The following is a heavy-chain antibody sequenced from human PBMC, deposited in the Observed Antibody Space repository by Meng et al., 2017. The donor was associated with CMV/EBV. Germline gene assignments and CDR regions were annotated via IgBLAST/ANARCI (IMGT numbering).Heavy chain of an antibody. CDR2: ISSSSSCI. D-gene: IGHD3-10*01. CDR3: ARTYYYGSG. J-gene: IGHJ4*02. CDR1: GFTFSSYS. V-gene: IGHV3-21*01. Sequence: GESLKISCAASGFTFSSYSMNWVRQAPGKGLEWVSSISSSSSCIYYADSVKGRFTISRDNAKNSLYLQMNSLRAEDTAVYYCARTYYYGSGRGQGTLVTVSS.